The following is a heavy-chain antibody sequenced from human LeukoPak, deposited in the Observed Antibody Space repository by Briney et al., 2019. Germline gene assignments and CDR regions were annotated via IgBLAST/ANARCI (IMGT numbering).Heavy chain of an antibody. CDR2: ISVNGGAM. V-gene: IGHV3-48*03. Sequence: GGSLRLSCTASGCTFRCYEMTWVRQAPGKGLEWMSYISVNGGAMHYADSVRGRFTTSRDDAKNSLYLHMNSLRVEDTAIYSSAPWTYRLWAVLRDRCFELWGRGTLITVSS. J-gene: IGHJ2*01. CDR1: GCTFRCYE. D-gene: IGHD2/OR15-2a*01. CDR3: APWTYRLWAVLRDRCFEL.